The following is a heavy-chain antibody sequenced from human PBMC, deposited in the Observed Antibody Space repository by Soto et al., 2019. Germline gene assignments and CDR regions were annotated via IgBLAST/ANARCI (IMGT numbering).Heavy chain of an antibody. J-gene: IGHJ4*02. D-gene: IGHD4-17*01. CDR1: GGSISSYY. V-gene: IGHV4-59*01. CDR2: IYYSGST. Sequence: SETLSLTCTVSGGSISSYYWSWIRQPPGKGLEWIGYIYYSGSTNYNPSLKSRVTISVDTSKNQFSLKLSSVTAADTAVYYCARASYGDYRLYYFDYWGQGTLVTVSS. CDR3: ARASYGDYRLYYFDY.